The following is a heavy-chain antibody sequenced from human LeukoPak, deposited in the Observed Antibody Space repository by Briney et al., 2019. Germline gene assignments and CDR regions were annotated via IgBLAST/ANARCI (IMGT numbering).Heavy chain of an antibody. D-gene: IGHD3-22*01. Sequence: GESLKISCKGSGYSFTSYWIGWVRQMPGKGLEWMGIIYPGDSDTIYSPSFQGQVTISADKSIRTAYLQWSSLKASHTAMYFCGRRYYYDSSGYPVGAFDIWGQGTMVTVSS. CDR3: GRRYYYDSSGYPVGAFDI. J-gene: IGHJ3*02. CDR2: IYPGDSDT. CDR1: GYSFTSYW. V-gene: IGHV5-51*01.